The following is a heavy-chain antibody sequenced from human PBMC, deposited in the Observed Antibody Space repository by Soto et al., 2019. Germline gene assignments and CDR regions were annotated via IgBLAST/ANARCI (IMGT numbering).Heavy chain of an antibody. Sequence: QVQLQQWGAGLLKPSETLSLTCAVYGGSFSGYYWSWIRQPPGKGLEWIGEINHSGSTNYNPSLKSRVTISVDTSKNQFSLKLSSVTAADTAVYYCARGSLVGGSRRKGFNWYFDLWGRGTLVTVSS. CDR3: ARGSLVGGSRRKGFNWYFDL. V-gene: IGHV4-34*01. CDR1: GGSFSGYY. J-gene: IGHJ2*01. D-gene: IGHD2-15*01. CDR2: INHSGST.